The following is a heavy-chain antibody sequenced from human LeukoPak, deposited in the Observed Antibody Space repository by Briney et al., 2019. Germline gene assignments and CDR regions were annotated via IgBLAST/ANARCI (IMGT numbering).Heavy chain of an antibody. V-gene: IGHV4-34*01. Sequence: SETLSLTCAVYGGSFSGYYWSWIRQPPGKGLEWIGEINHSGSTNYNPSLKSRVTISVDTSKNQFSLKLSSVTAADTAVYYCARDQGYSSGWYDWGQGTLVTVSS. J-gene: IGHJ4*02. D-gene: IGHD6-19*01. CDR1: GGSFSGYY. CDR2: INHSGST. CDR3: ARDQGYSSGWYD.